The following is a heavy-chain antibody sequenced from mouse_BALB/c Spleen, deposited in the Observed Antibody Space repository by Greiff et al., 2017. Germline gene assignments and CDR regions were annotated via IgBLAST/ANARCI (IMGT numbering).Heavy chain of an antibody. CDR3: ARGYNPRYYYGSTYFDY. J-gene: IGHJ2*01. D-gene: IGHD1-1*01. CDR2: ISDGGSYT. V-gene: IGHV5-6*01. Sequence: EVQLLESGGGLVQPGGSLKLSCAASGFTFSSFGMHWVRQAPEKGLEWVAYISDGGSYTYYPDSVKGRFTISRDNAKNNLYLQMSSLKSEDTAMYYCARGYNPRYYYGSTYFDYWGQGTTVTVSS. CDR1: GFTFSSFG.